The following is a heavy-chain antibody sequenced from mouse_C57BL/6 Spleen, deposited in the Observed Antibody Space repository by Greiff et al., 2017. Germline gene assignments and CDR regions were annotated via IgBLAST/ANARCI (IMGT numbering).Heavy chain of an antibody. CDR1: GFSFNTYA. CDR2: IRSKSNNYAT. Sequence: EVHLVESGGGLVQPKGSLKLSCAASGFSFNTYAMNWVRQAPGKGLAWVARIRSKSNNYATYYADSVKDRFTISRDDSESMLYLQMNNLKTEDTAMYYCVKGDGYRFDYWGQGTTLTVSS. CDR3: VKGDGYRFDY. D-gene: IGHD2-3*01. V-gene: IGHV10-1*01. J-gene: IGHJ2*01.